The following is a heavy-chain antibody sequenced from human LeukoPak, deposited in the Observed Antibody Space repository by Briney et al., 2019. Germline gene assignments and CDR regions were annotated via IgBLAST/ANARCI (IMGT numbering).Heavy chain of an antibody. CDR2: IKQGGSEK. D-gene: IGHD3-16*01. J-gene: IGHJ5*02. CDR3: ARDGGDVLNWFDP. V-gene: IGHV3-7*01. CDR1: GFTFSSYW. Sequence: GGSLRLSCAASGFTFSSYWMSWVRQAPGKGLEWVANIKQGGSEKYYVDSVKGRFTISRDNAKNSLYLQMNSLRAEDTAVYYCARDGGDVLNWFDPWGQGTLVTVSS.